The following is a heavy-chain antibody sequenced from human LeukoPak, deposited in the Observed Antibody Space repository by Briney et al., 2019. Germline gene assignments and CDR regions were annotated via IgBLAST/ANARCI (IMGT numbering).Heavy chain of an antibody. V-gene: IGHV3-23*01. CDR3: ASSDTAMVRGGMDV. CDR2: ISGSGGST. CDR1: GFTFSSYA. Sequence: GGSLRLSCAASGFTFSSYAMSWVRQAPGKGLEWVSAISGSGGSTYYADSVKGRFTISRDNSKNTLYLQMNSLRAEDTAVYYCASSDTAMVRGGMDVWGQGTTVTVSS. D-gene: IGHD5-18*01. J-gene: IGHJ6*02.